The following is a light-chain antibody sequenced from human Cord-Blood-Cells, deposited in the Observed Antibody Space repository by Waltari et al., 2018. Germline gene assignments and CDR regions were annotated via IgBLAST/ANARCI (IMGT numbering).Light chain of an antibody. V-gene: IGLV3-1*01. CDR1: KLGDKY. Sequence: SYELTQPPSVSVSPGQTASITCSGDKLGDKYACWYQQKPGQSPVLVIYQDSKRPSGIPERFSGSNSGNTATPTISGTQAMDEADYYCQAWDSSTAIYVFGTGTKVTVL. CDR3: QAWDSSTAIYV. CDR2: QDS. J-gene: IGLJ1*01.